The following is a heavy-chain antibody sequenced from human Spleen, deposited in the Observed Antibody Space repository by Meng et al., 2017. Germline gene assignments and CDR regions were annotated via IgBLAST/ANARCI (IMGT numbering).Heavy chain of an antibody. CDR3: ARDEDISAAGKLFGDY. V-gene: IGHV1-2*02. Sequence: ASVKVSCKAPGGISSNYVIGWVRQAPGQGLEWMGGIDPKSGDTHYAQRFQGRVTMTGDTSISTAYMELSGLRSDDTAMYYCARDEDISAAGKLFGDYWGQGTLVTVSS. CDR2: IDPKSGDT. CDR1: GGISSNYV. D-gene: IGHD6-13*01. J-gene: IGHJ4*02.